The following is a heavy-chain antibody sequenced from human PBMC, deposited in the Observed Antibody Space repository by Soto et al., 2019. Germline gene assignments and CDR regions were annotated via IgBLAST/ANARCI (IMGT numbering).Heavy chain of an antibody. D-gene: IGHD5-18*01. CDR2: ISGSATTI. CDR3: AREGYFSYGMDV. CDR1: GFTFSSHN. Sequence: GGSLRLSCAASGFTFSSHNMNWVRQAPGKGLEWVSYISGSATTIYYADSVKGRFTMYRDNAKKSLSPQMNSLTAEDTAVYYCAREGYFSYGMDVWGQGTTVTVSS. J-gene: IGHJ6*02. V-gene: IGHV3-48*01.